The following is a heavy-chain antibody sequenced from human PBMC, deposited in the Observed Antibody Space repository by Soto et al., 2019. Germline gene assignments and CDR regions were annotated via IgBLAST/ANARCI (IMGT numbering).Heavy chain of an antibody. J-gene: IGHJ6*03. CDR1: GGSISSSSYY. Sequence: SETLSLTCTVSGGSISSSSYYWGWIRQPPGKGLEWIGSIYYSGSTYYNPSLKSRVTISVDTSKNQFSLKLSSVTAADTAVYYCARLPYYDFWSGPPARTYYYYMDVWGKGTTVTVSS. D-gene: IGHD3-3*01. V-gene: IGHV4-39*01. CDR3: ARLPYYDFWSGPPARTYYYYMDV. CDR2: IYYSGST.